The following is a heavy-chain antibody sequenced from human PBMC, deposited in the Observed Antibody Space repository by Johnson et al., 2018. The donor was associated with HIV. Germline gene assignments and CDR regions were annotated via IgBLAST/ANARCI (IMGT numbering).Heavy chain of an antibody. CDR1: GFTFSDSD. CDR3: TTGRRGSKSYSNTFYYAFDI. J-gene: IGHJ3*02. D-gene: IGHD6-13*01. Sequence: VQLVESGGGLVQPGGSLRLSCAASGFTFSDSDIHWVRQASGKGLEWVGRVRNRANNFATLYSASVEGRSTVSRDDSKNMAYLRLSRLRAEDAAVYYCTTGRRGSKSYSNTFYYAFDIWGQGTTVTVSS. CDR2: VRNRANNFAT. V-gene: IGHV3-73*01.